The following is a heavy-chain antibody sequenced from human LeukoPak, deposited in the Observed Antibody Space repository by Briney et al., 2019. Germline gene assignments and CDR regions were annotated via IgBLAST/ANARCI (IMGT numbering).Heavy chain of an antibody. Sequence: SETLSLTCSVSGGSISSYYWSWIRQPPGKGLEWIGHIYYSGSTNYNPSLKSRVTISADTSKNQFSLKLSSVTAADTAMYYCARRGYSSGWYYFDYWGQGALVTVAS. CDR3: ARRGYSSGWYYFDY. V-gene: IGHV4-59*08. D-gene: IGHD6-19*01. J-gene: IGHJ4*02. CDR2: IYYSGST. CDR1: GGSISSYY.